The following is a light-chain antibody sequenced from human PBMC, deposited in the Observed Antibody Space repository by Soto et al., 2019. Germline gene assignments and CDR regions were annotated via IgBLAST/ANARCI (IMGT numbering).Light chain of an antibody. V-gene: IGLV3-21*02. J-gene: IGLJ3*02. CDR3: QVWGFVAE. CDR2: ADC. Sequence: SYELTQPPSVAVAPGQAATITCGGCIIGSKSVHWYQQKPGQAPLLVIYADCDRPSGIPERWSGSNAGNTATLTIGTVEAGDEAEYYGQVWGFVAEFGGGTKLTVL. CDR1: IIGSKS.